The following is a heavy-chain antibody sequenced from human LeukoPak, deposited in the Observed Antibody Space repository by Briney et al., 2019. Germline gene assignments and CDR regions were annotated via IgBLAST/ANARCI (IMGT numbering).Heavy chain of an antibody. V-gene: IGHV1-2*02. D-gene: IGHD3-10*01. Sequence: ASVKVSCKASGYTFTGYYMHLVRQAPGQGLEWMGWINPNSGGTNYAQKFQGRVTMTRDTSISTAYMELSRLRSDDTAVYYCARDYYRVGYMDFWGKRTTVTVSS. CDR2: INPNSGGT. CDR1: GYTFTGYY. CDR3: ARDYYRVGYMDF. J-gene: IGHJ6*03.